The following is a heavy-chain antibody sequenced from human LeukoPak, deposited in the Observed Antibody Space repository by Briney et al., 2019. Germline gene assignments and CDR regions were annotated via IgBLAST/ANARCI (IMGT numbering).Heavy chain of an antibody. D-gene: IGHD3-3*01. Sequence: ASVKVSCKASGYTFTSYDINWVRQATGQGLEWMGWMNPNSGNTGYAQKFQGRVTITRNTSISTAYMELSSLRSEDTAVYYCARRYANYDFWSANVHYYFDYWGQGTLVTVSS. CDR2: MNPNSGNT. CDR1: GYTFTSYD. CDR3: ARRYANYDFWSANVHYYFDY. J-gene: IGHJ4*02. V-gene: IGHV1-8*03.